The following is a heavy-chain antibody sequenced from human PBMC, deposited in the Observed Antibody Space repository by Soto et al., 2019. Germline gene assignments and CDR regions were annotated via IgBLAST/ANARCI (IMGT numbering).Heavy chain of an antibody. J-gene: IGHJ4*02. CDR1: GCPLSSSS. D-gene: IGHD3-22*01. CDR2: ISGSSITI. V-gene: IGHV3-48*02. CDR3: ARTPYDSTSY. Sequence: VQLMESGGGLVQPGGSLRLSCAASGCPLSSSSMNWVRQAPGKGLEWVSYISGSSITIYYADSVKGRFTISRDNAKNSLFLQMNNLRDEDTAVYYSARTPYDSTSYWGQGTLVTVSS.